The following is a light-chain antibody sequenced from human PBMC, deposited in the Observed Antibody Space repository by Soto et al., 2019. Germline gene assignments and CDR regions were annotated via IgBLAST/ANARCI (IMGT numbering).Light chain of an antibody. CDR2: LEGSGSF. Sequence: QLVLTQSSSASASLGSSVKLTCTLSSGHSSYIIAWHQQQPGKAPRYLMNLEGSGSFNKGSGVPDRFSGSSSGADRYLTISHLQFEDGACYFCETWDINTHVVFGGGAKVTVL. J-gene: IGLJ2*01. CDR1: SGHSSYI. CDR3: ETWDINTHVV. V-gene: IGLV4-60*02.